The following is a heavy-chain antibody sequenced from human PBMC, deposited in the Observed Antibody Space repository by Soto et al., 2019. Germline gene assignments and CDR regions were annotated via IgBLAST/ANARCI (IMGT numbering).Heavy chain of an antibody. V-gene: IGHV3-33*01. J-gene: IGHJ4*02. D-gene: IGHD1-26*01. CDR1: GFSFPHYA. CDR2: FWYDGSNK. CDR3: TRDPYGGSRYYFDS. Sequence: QVQLVESGGGVVPPGESLRLSCAAAGFSFPHYAMHWVPQDPGNGLGWVAVFWYDGSNKYYADSVKGRFTISKDNSQTTVYLQMNSLRAEDTAVYYCTRDPYGGSRYYFDSWGQGTLVTVSS.